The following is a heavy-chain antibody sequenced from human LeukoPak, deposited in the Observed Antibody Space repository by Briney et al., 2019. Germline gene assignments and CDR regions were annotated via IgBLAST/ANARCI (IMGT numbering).Heavy chain of an antibody. D-gene: IGHD3-3*01. CDR3: ARHSHYDFWSGYLDY. Sequence: GESLKISCKGSGYTFTSYWISWVLQMPGKGLEWMGKIDPSDSYTSYSPSFQGHVTISADKSISAAFLQWSSLKASDTAMYYCARHSHYDFWSGYLDYWGQGTLVTVSS. CDR2: IDPSDSYT. V-gene: IGHV5-10-1*01. J-gene: IGHJ4*02. CDR1: GYTFTSYW.